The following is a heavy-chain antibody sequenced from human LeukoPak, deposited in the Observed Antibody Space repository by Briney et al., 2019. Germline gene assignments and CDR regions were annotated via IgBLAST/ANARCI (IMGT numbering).Heavy chain of an antibody. V-gene: IGHV7-4-1*02. J-gene: IGHJ4*02. CDR2: INTNTGNP. D-gene: IGHD6-13*01. CDR3: ARVIVDSSSWPEGLDY. CDR1: GYTFTSYA. Sequence: ASVKVSCKASGYTFTSYAMNWVRQAPGQGLEWMGWINTNTGNPTYAQGFTGRFVFSLDTSVSTAYLRISSLKAEDTAVYYCARVIVDSSSWPEGLDYWGQGTLVTVSS.